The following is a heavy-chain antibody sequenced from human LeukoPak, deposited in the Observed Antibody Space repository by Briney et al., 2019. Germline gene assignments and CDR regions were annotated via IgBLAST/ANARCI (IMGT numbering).Heavy chain of an antibody. D-gene: IGHD3-22*01. Sequence: ASVKVSCKASGYTFTSYYMHWVRQAPGQGLEWMGIINPSGGSTSYAQKLQGRVTMTTDTSTSTAYMELRSLRSDDTAVYYCARDSYDSSGYYLFWYYYGMDVWGQGTTVTVSS. V-gene: IGHV1-46*01. J-gene: IGHJ6*02. CDR2: INPSGGST. CDR1: GYTFTSYY. CDR3: ARDSYDSSGYYLFWYYYGMDV.